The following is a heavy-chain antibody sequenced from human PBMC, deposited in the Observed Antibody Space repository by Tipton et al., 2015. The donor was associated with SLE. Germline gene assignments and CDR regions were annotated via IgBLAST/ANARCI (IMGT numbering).Heavy chain of an antibody. CDR3: ARGDGYNSDY. J-gene: IGHJ4*02. Sequence: TLSLTCTVSGYSISSGFYWGWIRQPPGKGLEWIGNIYHSGSTFYNPSLKSRVTISVDTSKNQFSLKLSSVTAADTAVYYCARGDGYNSDYWGQGTLVTVSS. CDR1: GYSISSGFY. CDR2: IYHSGST. D-gene: IGHD5-24*01. V-gene: IGHV4-38-2*02.